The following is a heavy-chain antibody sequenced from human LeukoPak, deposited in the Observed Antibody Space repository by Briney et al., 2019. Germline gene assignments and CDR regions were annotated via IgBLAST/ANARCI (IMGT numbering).Heavy chain of an antibody. V-gene: IGHV3-23*01. CDR3: AKDQRIRVADRFDY. CDR2: ISGSGGST. J-gene: IGHJ4*02. D-gene: IGHD6-19*01. CDR1: GFTFSSYA. Sequence: GGSLRLSCAASGFTFSSYAMSWVRQAPGKGLEWVSAISGSGGSTYYADSVKGRFTISRDNSKSTLFLQMNSLRAEDSAVYYCAKDQRIRVADRFDYWGQGTLVTVSS.